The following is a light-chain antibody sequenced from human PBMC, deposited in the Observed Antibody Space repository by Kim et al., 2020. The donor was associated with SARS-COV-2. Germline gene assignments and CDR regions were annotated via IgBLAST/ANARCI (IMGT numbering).Light chain of an antibody. CDR1: SSDVGGYNY. CDR2: DVS. J-gene: IGLJ1*01. CDR3: SSYTSSSTSLYV. V-gene: IGLV2-14*04. Sequence: TLSCTGTSSDVGGYNYVSWYQQHPGKAPKLMIYDVSKRPSGVSNRFSGSKSGNTASLTISGLQAEDEADYYCSSYTSSSTSLYVFGTGTKVTVL.